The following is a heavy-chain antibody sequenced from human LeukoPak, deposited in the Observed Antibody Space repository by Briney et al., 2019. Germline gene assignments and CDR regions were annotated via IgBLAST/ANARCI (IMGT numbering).Heavy chain of an antibody. D-gene: IGHD3-22*01. J-gene: IGHJ4*02. CDR1: GFTFTNYW. CDR3: SRGHYYDSSRAPDY. Sequence: GGSLRLSCAASGFTFTNYWIHWVRQGPGKGLVWVSRINNEGSHTTYADAVTGRFSISRDNAKNTLYLQMNSLRVEDTAVYYCSRGHYYDSSRAPDYWGQGTLVTVSS. V-gene: IGHV3-74*01. CDR2: INNEGSHT.